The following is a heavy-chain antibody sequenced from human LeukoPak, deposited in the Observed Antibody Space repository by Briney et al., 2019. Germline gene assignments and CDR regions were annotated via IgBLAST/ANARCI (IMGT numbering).Heavy chain of an antibody. D-gene: IGHD1-26*01. CDR3: AKDGGTHFDH. V-gene: IGHV3-48*01. CDR2: ISSSGTTI. Sequence: GGSLRLSCAASGFTFSTFAMNWVRQAPGKGLEWVSYISSSGTTISYAQSVKGRFTITRDNAQNSLTLHMNTLRADDTAVYYCAKDGGTHFDHWGQGTLVTVSS. J-gene: IGHJ4*02. CDR1: GFTFSTFA.